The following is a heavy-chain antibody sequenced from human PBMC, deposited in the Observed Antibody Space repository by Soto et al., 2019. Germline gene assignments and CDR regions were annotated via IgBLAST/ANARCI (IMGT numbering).Heavy chain of an antibody. V-gene: IGHV4-31*03. D-gene: IGHD2-8*01. CDR1: GDSLRRGFHH. Sequence: QVQLQESGSGLLKPSQTLSLDCSVSGDSLRRGFHHWSWIRQTPGKGLQLIGYIDTNRDTHYDPSLRNRLNMSIVTTESRFSLKVTSVTAADTAVYYCARGTVYYCPNDKCGFFFDHWGQGALVTVTS. CDR2: IDTNRDT. J-gene: IGHJ4*02. CDR3: ARGTVYYCPNDKCGFFFDH.